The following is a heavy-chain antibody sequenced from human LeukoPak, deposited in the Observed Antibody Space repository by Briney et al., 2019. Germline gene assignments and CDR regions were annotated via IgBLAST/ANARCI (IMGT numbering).Heavy chain of an antibody. D-gene: IGHD1-26*01. Sequence: GGSLRLSCAASGFTFSDYYMSWIRQAPGKGLEWVSYISSSGSTIYYADSVKGRFTISRDNAKNSLYLQMNSLRAEDTAVYYCARETQAVLGSDGAFDIRGQGTMVTVSS. J-gene: IGHJ3*02. CDR2: ISSSGSTI. CDR3: ARETQAVLGSDGAFDI. V-gene: IGHV3-11*04. CDR1: GFTFSDYY.